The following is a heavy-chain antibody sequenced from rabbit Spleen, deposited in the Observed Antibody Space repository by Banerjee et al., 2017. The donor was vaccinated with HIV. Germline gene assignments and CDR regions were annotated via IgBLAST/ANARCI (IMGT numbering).Heavy chain of an antibody. CDR3: VREVAAKFNL. CDR1: GFSFSTSDY. Sequence: QSLEESGGDLVKPGASLTLTCTASGFSFSTSDYMCWVRQAPGKGLEWIGYIDPIFGSTAYASWVNGRFTISSHNAQNTLYLQLNSLTAADTATYFCVREVAAKFNLWGPGTLVTVS. CDR2: IDPIFGST. D-gene: IGHD4-1*01. J-gene: IGHJ4*01. V-gene: IGHV1S40*01.